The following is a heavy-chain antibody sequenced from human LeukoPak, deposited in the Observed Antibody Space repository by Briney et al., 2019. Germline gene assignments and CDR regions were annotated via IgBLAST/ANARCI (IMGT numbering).Heavy chain of an antibody. CDR2: ISAYNGNT. V-gene: IGHV1-18*01. D-gene: IGHD1-1*01. CDR1: GYTFTSYG. Sequence: ASVKVSCKASGYTFTSYGISWGRQAPGQGLEWMGWISAYNGNTNYAQKLQGRVTMTTDTSTSTAYMELRSLRSDDTAVYYCARGSAVQLERRGVDWFDRWGQGTLVTVSS. J-gene: IGHJ5*02. CDR3: ARGSAVQLERRGVDWFDR.